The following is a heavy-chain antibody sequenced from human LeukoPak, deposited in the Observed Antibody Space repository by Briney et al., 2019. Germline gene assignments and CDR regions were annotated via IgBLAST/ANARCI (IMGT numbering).Heavy chain of an antibody. V-gene: IGHV1-8*01. Sequence: ASVKVSCKASGYTFTSYDINWVRQATGQGLEWMGWMNPNSGNTGYAQKFQGRVTMTRNTSISTAYMELSSLRSEDTAVYYCAKGTRYCSSTSCYSRTYYYMDVWGKGTTVTVSS. CDR3: AKGTRYCSSTSCYSRTYYYMDV. J-gene: IGHJ6*03. CDR1: GYTFTSYD. D-gene: IGHD2-2*02. CDR2: MNPNSGNT.